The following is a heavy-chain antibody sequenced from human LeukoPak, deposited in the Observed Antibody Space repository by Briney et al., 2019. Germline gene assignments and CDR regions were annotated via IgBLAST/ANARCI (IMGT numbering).Heavy chain of an antibody. CDR2: IYSGGST. CDR3: ARRNGDPIFDY. D-gene: IGHD4-17*01. CDR1: GFTVSSNE. J-gene: IGHJ4*02. Sequence: GGSLRLSCAASGFTVSSNEMSWVRQAPGKGLEWVSVIYSGGSTYYADSVKGRFTISRDNSKNTLYLQMNSLRAEDTAVYYCARRNGDPIFDYWGQGTLVTVSS. V-gene: IGHV3-53*01.